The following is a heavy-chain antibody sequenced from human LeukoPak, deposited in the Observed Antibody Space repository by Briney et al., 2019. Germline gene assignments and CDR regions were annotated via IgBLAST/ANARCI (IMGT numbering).Heavy chain of an antibody. D-gene: IGHD1-26*01. V-gene: IGHV3-64*04. CDR2: ISPTGDST. CDR1: GFAFSAYA. J-gene: IGHJ4*02. CDR3: GSKQRERESNGGYF. Sequence: GGSLRLSCSASGFAFSAYAMHWVRQAPGKGLQYVSAISPTGDSTYYADSVKGRFTISRDNSKNTLYLQMNSLRAEDTAVYYWGSKQRERESNGGYFWAQEPLVTVSS.